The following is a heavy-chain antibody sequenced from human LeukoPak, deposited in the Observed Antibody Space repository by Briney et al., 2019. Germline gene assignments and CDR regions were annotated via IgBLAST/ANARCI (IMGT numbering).Heavy chain of an antibody. J-gene: IGHJ4*02. V-gene: IGHV3-23*01. CDR3: AKHRYTASYFDS. CDR1: GFTFSSYG. D-gene: IGHD3-16*02. CDR2: ISGSGGST. Sequence: PGGSLRLSCAASGFTFSSYGMSWVRQAPGKGLEWVSAISGSGGSTYYADSVKGRFTISRDNSKNTLYLQMYSLRAEDTAVYYCAKHRYTASYFDSWGQGALVTVYS.